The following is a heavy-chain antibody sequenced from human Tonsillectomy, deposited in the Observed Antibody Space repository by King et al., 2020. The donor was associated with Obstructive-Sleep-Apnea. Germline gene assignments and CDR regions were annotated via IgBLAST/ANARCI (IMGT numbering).Heavy chain of an antibody. Sequence: QLQESGPGLVKPSETLSLTCTVSGGSISSYYWSWMRQPPGKGLEWIGYIYYSGSTNYNPSLKSRVTLSVDTSKNQFSLRLSSVTAADTAVYYCASGRGGGEDWFDPWGQGTLVTVSS. CDR2: IYYSGST. J-gene: IGHJ5*02. CDR1: GGSISSYY. V-gene: IGHV4-59*01. D-gene: IGHD1-26*01. CDR3: ASGRGGGEDWFDP.